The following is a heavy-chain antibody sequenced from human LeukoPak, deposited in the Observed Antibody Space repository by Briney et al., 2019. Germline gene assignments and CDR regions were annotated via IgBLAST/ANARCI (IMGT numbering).Heavy chain of an antibody. V-gene: IGHV5-51*01. CDR2: IYPGDSDV. Sequence: GESLKISCQAFGSSFTSYWIGWVRQMPGKGLECMGIIYPGDSDVRYSPSFQGQVTISADKSISTAYLQWSSLKASDTAMYYCARLVVRGIVTSEFDYWGQGTLVTVSS. CDR3: ARLVVRGIVTSEFDY. D-gene: IGHD3-10*01. J-gene: IGHJ4*02. CDR1: GSSFTSYW.